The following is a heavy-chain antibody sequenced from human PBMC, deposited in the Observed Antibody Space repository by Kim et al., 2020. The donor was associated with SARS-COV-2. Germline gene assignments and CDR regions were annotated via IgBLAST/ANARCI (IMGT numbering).Heavy chain of an antibody. D-gene: IGHD1-26*01. Sequence: SVKVSCKASGGTFSSYAISWVRQAPGQGLEWMGGIIPIFGTANYAQKFQGRVTITADESTSTAYMELSSLRSEDTAVYYCARGRVRELLMNYYYGMDVWGQGTTVTVSS. CDR1: GGTFSSYA. J-gene: IGHJ6*02. CDR3: ARGRVRELLMNYYYGMDV. V-gene: IGHV1-69*13. CDR2: IIPIFGTA.